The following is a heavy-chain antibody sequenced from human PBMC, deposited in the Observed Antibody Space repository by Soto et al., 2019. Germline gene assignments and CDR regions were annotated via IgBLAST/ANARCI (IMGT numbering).Heavy chain of an antibody. CDR1: GFTFTSSA. CDR3: AAAKPYYDILDY. D-gene: IGHD3-9*01. J-gene: IGHJ4*02. V-gene: IGHV1-58*01. Sequence: QMPLVQSGPEVKKPGTSVKVSCKASGFTFTSSAVQWVRQARGQRLEWIGWIVVGSGNTNYAQKFQERVTITRDMSTSTAYMELSSLRSEDTAVYYCAAAKPYYDILDYWGQGTLVTVSS. CDR2: IVVGSGNT.